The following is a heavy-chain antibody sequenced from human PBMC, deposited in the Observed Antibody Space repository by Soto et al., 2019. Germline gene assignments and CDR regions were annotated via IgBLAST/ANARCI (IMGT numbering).Heavy chain of an antibody. V-gene: IGHV3-23*01. CDR1: GFSFSRYA. D-gene: IGHD2-15*01. J-gene: IGHJ4*02. CDR3: AKESMPDHYSDTLFDY. Sequence: QLLESGGGLVQPGGSLRLSCEASGFSFSRYALSWVRQAPGKGLEWVSTLSAGGRAYYADSVKGRFTIATDTSKNTLHLQASSLRAADTAVYYCAKESMPDHYSDTLFDYWGQGTRVTVSS. CDR2: LSAGGRA.